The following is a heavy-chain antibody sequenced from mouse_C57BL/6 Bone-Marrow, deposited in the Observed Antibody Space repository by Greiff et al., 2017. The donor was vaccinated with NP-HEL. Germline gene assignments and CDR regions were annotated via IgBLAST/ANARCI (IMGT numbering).Heavy chain of an antibody. CDR3: ARGHYGNFYFDY. J-gene: IGHJ2*01. CDR1: GYAFSSYW. Sequence: VQLQQSGAELVKPGASVKISCKASGYAFSSYWMNWVKQRPGKGLEWIGQIYPGDGDTNYNGKFKGKATLTADKSSSTAYMQLSSLTSEDSAVYFCARGHYGNFYFDYWGQGTTLTVSS. V-gene: IGHV1-80*01. D-gene: IGHD2-1*01. CDR2: IYPGDGDT.